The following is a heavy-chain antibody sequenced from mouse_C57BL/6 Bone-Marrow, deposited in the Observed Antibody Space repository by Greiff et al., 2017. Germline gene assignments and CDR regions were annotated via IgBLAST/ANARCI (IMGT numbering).Heavy chain of an antibody. Sequence: EVKLMESGGGLVQPGGSRKLSCAASGFTFSSFGMHWVRQAPEKGLEWVAYISSGSSTIYYADTVKGRFTISRDNPKNTLFLQMTSLRSEDTAMYYCARRDYYYGRLDYWGQGTTLTVSS. CDR2: ISSGSSTI. CDR1: GFTFSSFG. V-gene: IGHV5-17*02. D-gene: IGHD1-1*01. CDR3: ARRDYYYGRLDY. J-gene: IGHJ2*01.